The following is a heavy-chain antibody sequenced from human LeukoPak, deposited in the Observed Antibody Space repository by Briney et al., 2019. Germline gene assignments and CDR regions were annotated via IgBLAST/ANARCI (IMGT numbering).Heavy chain of an antibody. J-gene: IGHJ6*03. CDR1: GYTFTSYY. V-gene: IGHV1-46*01. CDR3: AREEERYYYYMDV. D-gene: IGHD1-26*01. CDR2: INPSGGST. Sequence: VASAKVSCKASGYTFTSYYMHWVRQAPGQGLEWMGIINPSGGSTSYAQKFQGRVTMTRDTSTSTVYMELSSLRSEDTAVYYCAREEERYYYYMDVWGKGTTVTVSS.